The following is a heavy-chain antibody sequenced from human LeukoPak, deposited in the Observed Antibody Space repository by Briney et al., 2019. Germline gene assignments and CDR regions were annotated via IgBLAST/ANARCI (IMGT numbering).Heavy chain of an antibody. V-gene: IGHV3-74*01. Sequence: GGSLRLSCTASGFTLSDYWMQWVRQAPGKGLEWISRIYSDESSAYYADSVKGRFTISRDNAKKTLYLQMNSLRAEDTAVYYCASDCGGDCHSGFFDYWGQGTLVTVSS. CDR3: ASDCGGDCHSGFFDY. D-gene: IGHD2-21*02. J-gene: IGHJ4*02. CDR2: IYSDESSA. CDR1: GFTLSDYW.